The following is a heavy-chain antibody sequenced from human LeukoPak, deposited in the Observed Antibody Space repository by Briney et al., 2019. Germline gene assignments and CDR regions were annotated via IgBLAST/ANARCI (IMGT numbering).Heavy chain of an antibody. V-gene: IGHV4-34*01. CDR1: GGSFSGYY. Sequence: SETLSLTCAVYGGSFSGYYWSWIRQPPRKGLEWIGEINHSGSTNYNPSLKSRVTISVDTSKDQFSLKLSSVTAADTAVYYCASVRYCSSTSCPFYGYWGQGTLVTVSS. CDR2: INHSGST. J-gene: IGHJ4*02. CDR3: ASVRYCSSTSCPFYGY. D-gene: IGHD2-2*01.